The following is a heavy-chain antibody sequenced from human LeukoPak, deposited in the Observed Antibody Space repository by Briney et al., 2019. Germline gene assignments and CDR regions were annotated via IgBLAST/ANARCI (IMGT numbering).Heavy chain of an antibody. Sequence: SETLSLTCAVYGGSFSGYCWSWIRQPPGKGLEWIGSMYYSGSTYYNPSLKSRVTISVDTSKNQFSLKLSSVTAADTAVYYCASFTSSSSFYYYYYMDVWGKGTTVTVSS. D-gene: IGHD6-6*01. V-gene: IGHV4-34*01. CDR2: MYYSGST. CDR1: GGSFSGYC. J-gene: IGHJ6*03. CDR3: ASFTSSSSFYYYYYMDV.